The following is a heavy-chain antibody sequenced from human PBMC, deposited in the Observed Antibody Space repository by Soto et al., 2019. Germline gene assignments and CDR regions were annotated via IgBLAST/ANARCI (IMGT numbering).Heavy chain of an antibody. Sequence: GGSLRLSCAASGFTFSRYWMHWVRQAPGKGPVWVSRIHFDGSTSAYADSVKGRFTISRDNVKNTLYLQMDSLRDEDTAVYYCARDYYDNTGNSYVDYGMDVWGQGTTVTVSS. CDR3: ARDYYDNTGNSYVDYGMDV. CDR1: GFTFSRYW. J-gene: IGHJ6*02. D-gene: IGHD3-22*01. V-gene: IGHV3-74*03. CDR2: IHFDGSTS.